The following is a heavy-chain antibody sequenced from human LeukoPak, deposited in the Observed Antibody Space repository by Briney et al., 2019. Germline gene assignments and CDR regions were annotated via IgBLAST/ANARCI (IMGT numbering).Heavy chain of an antibody. CDR1: GFTFSSYA. Sequence: GGSLRLSCAASGFTFSSYAITWVRQAPGKGLEWVSAIIGSGGSTYYADSVKGRFTISRDSSKNTLYLQMNSLRAEDTAVYYCAKDHPFDYYYDSSGYFLYWGQGTLVTVSS. D-gene: IGHD3-22*01. V-gene: IGHV3-23*01. CDR2: IIGSGGST. J-gene: IGHJ4*02. CDR3: AKDHPFDYYYDSSGYFLY.